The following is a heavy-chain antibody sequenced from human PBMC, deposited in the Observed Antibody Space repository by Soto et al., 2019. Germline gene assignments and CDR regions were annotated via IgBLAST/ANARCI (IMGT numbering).Heavy chain of an antibody. D-gene: IGHD6-13*01. Sequence: RGESLKISCKGSGYSFTSYWIGWVRQMPGKGLEWMGIIYPGDSDTRYSPSFQGQVTISADKSISTAYLQWSSLKASDTAMYYCARPPSYSSSPWVWFDPWGQGTLVTVSS. V-gene: IGHV5-51*01. CDR2: IYPGDSDT. CDR1: GYSFTSYW. J-gene: IGHJ5*02. CDR3: ARPPSYSSSPWVWFDP.